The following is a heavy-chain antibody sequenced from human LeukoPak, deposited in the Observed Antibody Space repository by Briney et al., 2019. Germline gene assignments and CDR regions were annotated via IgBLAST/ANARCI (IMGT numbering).Heavy chain of an antibody. V-gene: IGHV3-21*01. D-gene: IGHD3-10*01. CDR3: ARVYYYASGSYYDYFDY. CDR1: GFTFNTYS. CDR2: IRSSSSYI. J-gene: IGHJ4*02. Sequence: RPGGSLRLSCAASGFTFNTYSMNWVRQAPGKGLEWVSSIRSSSSYIYYADSVKGRFTISRDNAKNPLYLQMNSLRAEDTAVYYCARVYYYASGSYYDYFDYWGQGTLVTVSS.